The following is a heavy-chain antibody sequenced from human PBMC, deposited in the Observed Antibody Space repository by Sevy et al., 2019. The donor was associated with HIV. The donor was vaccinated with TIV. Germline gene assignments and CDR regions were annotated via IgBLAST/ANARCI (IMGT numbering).Heavy chain of an antibody. Sequence: SETLSLTCTVSGGSIDGSTYLWVWIRQSPGRGLEWIASIYYSGTTYYNPSLKSRPGISVDTSTNNFSLRLSSVTAADTAVYFCARLQGTGIPFYYGLDVWGQGTTVTVSS. CDR3: ARLQGTGIPFYYGLDV. CDR1: GGSIDGSTYL. J-gene: IGHJ6*02. D-gene: IGHD1-1*01. CDR2: IYYSGTT. V-gene: IGHV4-39*02.